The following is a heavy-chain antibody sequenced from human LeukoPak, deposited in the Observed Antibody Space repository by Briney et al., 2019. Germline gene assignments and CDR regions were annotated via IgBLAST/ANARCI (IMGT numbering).Heavy chain of an antibody. V-gene: IGHV4-34*01. CDR1: GGSVSTDY. D-gene: IGHD3-22*01. J-gene: IGHJ6*02. CDR2: INHSGST. Sequence: SETLSLTCTVSGGSVSTDYWSWIRQPPGKGLEWIGEINHSGSTNYNPSLKSRVTISVDTSKNQFSLKLSSVTAADTAVYYCARTLREIAYYYGMDVWGQGTTVTVSS. CDR3: ARTLREIAYYYGMDV.